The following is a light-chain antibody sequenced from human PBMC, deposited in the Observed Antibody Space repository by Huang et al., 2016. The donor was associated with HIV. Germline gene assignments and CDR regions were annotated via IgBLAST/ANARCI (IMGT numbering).Light chain of an antibody. CDR3: QQYNNWPFT. V-gene: IGKV3-15*01. J-gene: IGKJ3*01. CDR1: QSISSK. CDR2: GAS. Sequence: ERVMTQSPVTRSVSPGERATFSCRAIQSISSKLAWYQQKPGQAPRLLIYGASTRAAGSPARFSGSGAGTEFTLTISSLQSEDFAVYYCQQYNNWPFTCGPGTRVDIK.